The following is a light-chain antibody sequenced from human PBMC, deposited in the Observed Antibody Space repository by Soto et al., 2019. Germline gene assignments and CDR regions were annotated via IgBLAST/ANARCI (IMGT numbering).Light chain of an antibody. CDR2: EVT. V-gene: IGLV2-23*02. CDR1: SSDVGGYDI. CDR3: CSYVGGDTVV. Sequence: QSALTQPASVSGSPGQTITISCTGTSSDVGGYDIVSWYQQHPGKVPKLMIYEVTKRPSGVSTRLSGSKSGNTASLTISGLQAEDEAEYYCCSYVGGDTVVFGGGTKLTVL. J-gene: IGLJ2*01.